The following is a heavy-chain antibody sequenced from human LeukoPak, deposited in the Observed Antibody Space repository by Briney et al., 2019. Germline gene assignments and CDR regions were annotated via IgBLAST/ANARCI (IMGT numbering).Heavy chain of an antibody. D-gene: IGHD3-22*01. CDR2: IYSGGST. Sequence: GGSLRLSCAASGFTVSSNYMSWVRQAPGQGLEWVPVIYSGGSTYYADSVKGRFTISRDNSKNTLYLQMNSLRAEDTAVYYYAREFLGDSSGKPDYWGQGTLVTVSS. CDR1: GFTVSSNY. V-gene: IGHV3-53*01. CDR3: AREFLGDSSGKPDY. J-gene: IGHJ4*02.